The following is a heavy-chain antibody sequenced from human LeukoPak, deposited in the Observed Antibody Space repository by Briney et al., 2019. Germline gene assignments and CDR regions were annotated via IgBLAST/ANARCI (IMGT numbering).Heavy chain of an antibody. Sequence: ASVTVSCKASGYTFTDYFMNWVRHAPGQGLEWMGWINPKIGGTVYAQTLQGNVIMNRDTSSSTAYMELSRLRFDDTVVYYCARGPRITIFGVVMANDAFDIWGQGTMVTVSS. CDR3: ARGPRITIFGVVMANDAFDI. CDR2: INPKIGGT. J-gene: IGHJ3*02. D-gene: IGHD3-3*01. V-gene: IGHV1-2*02. CDR1: GYTFTDYF.